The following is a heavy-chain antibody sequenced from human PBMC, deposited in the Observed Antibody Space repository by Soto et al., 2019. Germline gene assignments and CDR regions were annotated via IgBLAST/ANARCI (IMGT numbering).Heavy chain of an antibody. CDR1: GGSVNSGNYY. CDR3: ARVERGTATTVVDAFDI. V-gene: IGHV4-34*01. CDR2: MSHSGGT. J-gene: IGHJ3*02. Sequence: QVQLQQWGAGLLKPSETLSLTCAVFGGSVNSGNYYWSWIRQPPGKGLEWIGEMSHSGGTHFNPSLKRRVTISVDTSKNQFPLKMSSVTAADTALYYCARVERGTATTVVDAFDIWGPWTMVTVSS. D-gene: IGHD1-1*01.